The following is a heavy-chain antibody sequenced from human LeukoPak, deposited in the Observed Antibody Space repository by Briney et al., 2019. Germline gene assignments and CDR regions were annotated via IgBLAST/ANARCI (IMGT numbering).Heavy chain of an antibody. CDR1: GFTFSNYA. V-gene: IGHV3-30*01. J-gene: IGHJ4*02. D-gene: IGHD2-21*01. CDR2: ISYDGRNE. Sequence: GRSLRLSCAASGFTFSNYAMHWVRQAPGKGLEWVAVISYDGRNEFYADSVKGRFTIFRDNSKNTLDLQMNSLRAEDTAVYYCAKDLGVRPVDPIDYWGQGTLVTVSS. CDR3: AKDLGVRPVDPIDY.